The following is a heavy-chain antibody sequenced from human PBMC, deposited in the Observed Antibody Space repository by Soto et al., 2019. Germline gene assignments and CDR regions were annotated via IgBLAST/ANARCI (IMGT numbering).Heavy chain of an antibody. CDR1: GDSISGSPYY. Sequence: QVQLQESGPGLVMPSETLSLTCTVSGDSISGSPYYWGWIRQPPGKRLEWIGSIFYDGYTVYNPSLKSRATISVDTSKNQFSLKLTSVAAADTSTYFCARLQTAVPHYWGQGILVTVSS. J-gene: IGHJ4*02. CDR2: IFYDGYT. V-gene: IGHV4-39*01. CDR3: ARLQTAVPHY. D-gene: IGHD6-13*01.